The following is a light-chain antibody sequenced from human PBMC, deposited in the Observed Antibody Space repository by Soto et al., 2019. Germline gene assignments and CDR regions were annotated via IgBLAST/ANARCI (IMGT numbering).Light chain of an antibody. CDR1: SSDVGTYNL. Sequence: QSALAQPASVSGSPEQSVTISCTGTSSDVGTYNLVSWYQQHPGKAPKLIIYEVAERPSGVSNRFSGSKFGNTASLTISGLLPEDEADYYCHAYDSSLDAFVFGTGTKLTVL. V-gene: IGLV2-23*02. CDR2: EVA. J-gene: IGLJ1*01. CDR3: HAYDSSLDAFV.